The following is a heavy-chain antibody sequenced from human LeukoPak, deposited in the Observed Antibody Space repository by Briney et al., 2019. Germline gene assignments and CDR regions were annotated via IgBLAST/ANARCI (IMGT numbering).Heavy chain of an antibody. J-gene: IGHJ5*02. D-gene: IGHD2-15*01. CDR3: ARVDALKDWFDP. V-gene: IGHV4-59*01. CDR2: IYYSGST. CDR1: GGSISSYY. Sequence: SETLSLTCTVSGGSISSYYWSWIRQPPGKGLECIGYIYYSGSTNYNPSLKSRVTISVDTSKNQFSLKLSSVTAADTAVYYCARVDALKDWFDPWGQGTLVTVSS.